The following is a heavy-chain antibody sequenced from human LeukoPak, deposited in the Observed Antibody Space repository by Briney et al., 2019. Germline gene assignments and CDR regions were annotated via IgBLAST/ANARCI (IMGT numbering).Heavy chain of an antibody. CDR2: INHSGST. CDR1: GGSFSGYY. CDR3: ATGDYGDRPFDY. J-gene: IGHJ4*01. V-gene: IGHV4-34*01. Sequence: SETLSLTCAVYGGSFSGYYWSWIRQPPKKGLEWIGEINHSGSTYYNPSLKSRVTISVDTSKIQFFLRLSSVTAADKAVYYCATGDYGDRPFDYWGHGTLVTVSS. D-gene: IGHD4-17*01.